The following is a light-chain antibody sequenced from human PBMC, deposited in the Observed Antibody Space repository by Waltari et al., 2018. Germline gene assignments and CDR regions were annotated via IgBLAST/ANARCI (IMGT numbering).Light chain of an antibody. V-gene: IGKV1-39*01. Sequence: DIQMTQSPSSLSASIGDRATITCRASQSITTYLNRYQQKTGKAPKLLIYAAPSLQSGVPSRFSGSGSGTDFTLTISSLQPEDFATYSCQESYKTPPTFGGGTKVEIK. CDR2: AAP. CDR3: QESYKTPPT. CDR1: QSITTY. J-gene: IGKJ4*01.